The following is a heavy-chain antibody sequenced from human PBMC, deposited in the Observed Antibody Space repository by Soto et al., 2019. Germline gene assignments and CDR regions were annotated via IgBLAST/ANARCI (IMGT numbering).Heavy chain of an antibody. J-gene: IGHJ6*02. CDR1: GFTFSSYS. Sequence: GGSLRLSCAASGFTFSSYSMNWVRQAPGKGLEWVSYISSSSSTIYYADSVKGRFTISRDNAKNSLYLQMNSLRDEDTAVYYCASDCSSTSCYELYYYYGMDVWGQGTTVTVSS. CDR2: ISSSSSTI. D-gene: IGHD2-2*01. V-gene: IGHV3-48*02. CDR3: ASDCSSTSCYELYYYYGMDV.